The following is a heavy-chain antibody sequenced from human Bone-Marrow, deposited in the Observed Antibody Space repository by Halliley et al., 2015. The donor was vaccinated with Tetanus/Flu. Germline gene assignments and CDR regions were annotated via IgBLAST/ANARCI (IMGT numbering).Heavy chain of an antibody. Sequence: TLSLTCAVSGGSISSTYWWSWVRQPPGKGLEWIGDIFHSGGTNYNPSLKRRVPISVDKSKNQFSRKLTSVTAADTAVYYCAKLVVVAATTDYWGQGTLVTVS. CDR3: AKLVVVAATTDY. CDR1: GGSISSTYW. J-gene: IGHJ4*02. CDR2: IFHSGGT. V-gene: IGHV4-4*02. D-gene: IGHD2-15*01.